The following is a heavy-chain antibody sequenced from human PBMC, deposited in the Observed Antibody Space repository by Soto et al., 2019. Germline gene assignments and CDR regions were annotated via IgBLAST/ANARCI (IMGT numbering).Heavy chain of an antibody. Sequence: QVQLVQSGAEVKKPGASVKVSCKASGYTFTSYGISWVRQAPGQGLEWMGWISAYNGNTNYAQKLQGRVTMTTDTSTSTAYMELRSLRSDDTAVYYCASRDDTLAAAGINYYSYGMDVWGQGTTVTVSS. CDR1: GYTFTSYG. CDR2: ISAYNGNT. J-gene: IGHJ6*02. V-gene: IGHV1-18*01. CDR3: ASRDDTLAAAGINYYSYGMDV. D-gene: IGHD6-13*01.